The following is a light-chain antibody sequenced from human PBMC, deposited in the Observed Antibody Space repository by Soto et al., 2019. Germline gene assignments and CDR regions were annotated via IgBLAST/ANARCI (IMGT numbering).Light chain of an antibody. CDR2: RNN. J-gene: IGLJ2*01. V-gene: IGLV1-47*01. CDR3: AAWDSSVGGPA. CDR1: DSNIGSKY. Sequence: QSVLTQPPSASATPGQRVTISCSGSDSNIGSKYVYWYQQLPGTAPELLMYRNNQRPSGVTDRFSGSKSGTSASLASKSLRSEDEADYYCAAWDSSVGGPAFGGGTKLTVL.